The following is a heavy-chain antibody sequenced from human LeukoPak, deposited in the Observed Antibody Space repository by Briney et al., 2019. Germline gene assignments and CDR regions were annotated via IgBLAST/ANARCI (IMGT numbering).Heavy chain of an antibody. CDR3: ARGRGVRVYYYYMDV. CDR2: INHSGST. D-gene: IGHD3-10*01. CDR1: GGSFSGYY. Sequence: SETLSLTCVVYGGSFSGYYWSWIRQPPGKGLEWIGEINHSGSTNYNPSLKSRVTISVDTSKNQFSLQLSSVTAADTAVYYCARGRGVRVYYYYMDVWGKGTTVTVSS. J-gene: IGHJ6*03. V-gene: IGHV4-34*01.